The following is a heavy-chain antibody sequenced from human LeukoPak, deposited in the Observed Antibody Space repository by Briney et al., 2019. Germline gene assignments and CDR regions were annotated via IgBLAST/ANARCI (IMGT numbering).Heavy chain of an antibody. CDR3: AKDRYGSGSDTP. CDR1: AFTFSRYG. D-gene: IGHD3-10*01. V-gene: IGHV3-30*02. J-gene: IGHJ5*02. Sequence: GGSLRLSCAASAFTFSRYGMHWVRQAPGKGLEWVALIRSDGNKKHYADSVKAPFTISRENSKNTQSLQMNSLRTEDTAVYYCAKDRYGSGSDTPWGQGTLVTVSS. CDR2: IRSDGNKK.